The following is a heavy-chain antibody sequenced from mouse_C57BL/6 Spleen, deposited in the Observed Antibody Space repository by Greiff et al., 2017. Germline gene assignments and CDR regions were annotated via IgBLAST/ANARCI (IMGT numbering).Heavy chain of an antibody. V-gene: IGHV1-15*01. CDR3: TRPTTVVATNDY. CDR2: IDPETGGT. Sequence: QVQLQQSGAELVRPGASVTLSCKASGYTFTDYEMHWVKQTPVHGLEWIGAIDPETGGTAYNQKFKGKAILTADKSSSTAYLELRSLTSEDSAVYYCTRPTTVVATNDYWGQGTTLTVSS. J-gene: IGHJ2*01. D-gene: IGHD1-1*01. CDR1: GYTFTDYE.